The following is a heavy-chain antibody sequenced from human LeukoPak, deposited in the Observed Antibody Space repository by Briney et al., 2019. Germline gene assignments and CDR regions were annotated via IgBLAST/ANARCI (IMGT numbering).Heavy chain of an antibody. CDR2: IIPILGIA. Sequence: SVKVSCKASGGTFSSYAISWVRQAPGQGLEWMGRIIPILGIANYAQKFQGRVTITADKSTSTAYMELSSLRSEDTAVYYCARRSSIAARPGWFDPWGQGTLVTVSS. CDR1: GGTFSSYA. CDR3: ARRSSIAARPGWFDP. V-gene: IGHV1-69*04. D-gene: IGHD6-6*01. J-gene: IGHJ5*02.